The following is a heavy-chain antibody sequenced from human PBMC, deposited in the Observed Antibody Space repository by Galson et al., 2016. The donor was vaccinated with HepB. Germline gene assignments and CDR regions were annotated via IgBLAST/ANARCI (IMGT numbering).Heavy chain of an antibody. V-gene: IGHV1-3*01. CDR2: VNDGIGNT. CDR3: AKIGAGYSSGWSN. CDR1: GYILTNHA. D-gene: IGHD6-19*01. Sequence: SVKVSCKASGYILTNHAIHWVRQAPGPRLEWMGWVNDGIGNTRYSQNFQGRVIFTRDTSATTAYMELSSLSSEDTAVYYCAKIGAGYSSGWSNWGQGTLVTVSS. J-gene: IGHJ4*02.